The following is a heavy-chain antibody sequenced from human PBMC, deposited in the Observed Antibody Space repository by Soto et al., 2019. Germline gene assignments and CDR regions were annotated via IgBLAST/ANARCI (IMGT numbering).Heavy chain of an antibody. CDR1: GGAVSSGTYY. Sequence: LSLTCTVSGGAVSSGTYYWSWIRQPPGKGLEWIGHIYFTGSTNYNPSLKSRVTMSLDTSRDQFSLKLSSVTAADTAVYYCTRGPPRVQWFDPWGLGTLVTVSS. J-gene: IGHJ5*02. CDR3: TRGPPRVQWFDP. V-gene: IGHV4-61*01. CDR2: IYFTGST.